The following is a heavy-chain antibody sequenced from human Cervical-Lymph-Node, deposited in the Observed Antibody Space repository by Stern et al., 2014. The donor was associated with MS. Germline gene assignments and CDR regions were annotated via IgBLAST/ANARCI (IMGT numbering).Heavy chain of an antibody. J-gene: IGHJ6*02. CDR1: GLTFGTYG. Sequence: VQLVESGGGVVQPGRSLRLSCAASGLTFGTYGMHWVRQAPGTALEWVAVVWNDGTKKFYADSVKGRFTISRDNSKNTLYLQMNSLRVEDTAVYYCARDPTDIVVVPAARYGMDVWGQGTTVTVSS. V-gene: IGHV3-33*01. D-gene: IGHD2-2*01. CDR3: ARDPTDIVVVPAARYGMDV. CDR2: VWNDGTKK.